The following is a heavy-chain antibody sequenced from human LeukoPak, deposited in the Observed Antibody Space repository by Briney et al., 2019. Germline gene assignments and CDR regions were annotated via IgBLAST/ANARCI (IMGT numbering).Heavy chain of an antibody. CDR1: GGSISSGDYY. J-gene: IGHJ5*02. V-gene: IGHV4-30-4*08. CDR3: AGDLHIVRDNWFDP. Sequence: SETLSLTRTVSGGSISSGDYYWSWIRQPPGKGLEWIGYIYYSGSTYYNPSLKSRVTISVDTSKNQFSLKLSSVTAADTAVYYCAGDLHIVRDNWFDPWGQGTLVTVSS. D-gene: IGHD2/OR15-2a*01. CDR2: IYYSGST.